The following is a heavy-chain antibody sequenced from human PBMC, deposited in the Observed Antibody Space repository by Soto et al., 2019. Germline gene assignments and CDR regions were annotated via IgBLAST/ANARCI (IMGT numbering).Heavy chain of an antibody. CDR1: GFTFSSYN. J-gene: IGHJ6*02. CDR3: AREQWLVPTITRYYYYGMDV. D-gene: IGHD6-19*01. CDR2: LSSSSTYI. Sequence: LRLSCVASGFTFSSYNMNWVRQAPGKGPEWVSCLSSSSTYIYYADSVKGRFIVSRDDAKNSLYLQMYSLRAEDTAVYYCAREQWLVPTITRYYYYGMDVWGQGATVTVSS. V-gene: IGHV3-21*01.